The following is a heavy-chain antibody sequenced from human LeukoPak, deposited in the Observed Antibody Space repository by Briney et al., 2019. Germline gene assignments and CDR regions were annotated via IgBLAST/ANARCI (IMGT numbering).Heavy chain of an antibody. CDR3: ARDKYCYSSSCFFDY. CDR2: INPGDSET. D-gene: IGHD2/OR15-2a*01. J-gene: IGHJ4*02. CDR1: GYSFTNYS. Sequence: GESLKISCKGSGYSFTNYSIGWVRQMPGKGLEWMGIINPGDSETRYSPSFQGQVTISADKSISTAYLQWSSLKASDTAMYYCARDKYCYSSSCFFDYWGQGTLVTVSS. V-gene: IGHV5-51*01.